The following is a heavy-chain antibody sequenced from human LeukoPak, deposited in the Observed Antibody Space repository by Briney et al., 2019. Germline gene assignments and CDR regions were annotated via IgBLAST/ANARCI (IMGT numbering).Heavy chain of an antibody. Sequence: ASVKVSCKASGYTFTSYGISWVRQAPGQGLEWMGWISGYNGNTNYAQKLQGRVTMTTDTSTSAAYMELRSLRSDDTAVYYCARDVEGTTDFDYWGQGTLVTVSS. CDR1: GYTFTSYG. CDR2: ISGYNGNT. D-gene: IGHD1-7*01. V-gene: IGHV1-18*01. J-gene: IGHJ4*02. CDR3: ARDVEGTTDFDY.